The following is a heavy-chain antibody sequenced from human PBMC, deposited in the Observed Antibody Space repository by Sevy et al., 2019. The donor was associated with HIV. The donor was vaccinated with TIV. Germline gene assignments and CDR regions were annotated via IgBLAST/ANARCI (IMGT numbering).Heavy chain of an antibody. J-gene: IGHJ4*02. CDR1: GFTFSSYA. V-gene: IGHV3-23*01. Sequence: GGSLRLSCAASGFTFSSYAMSWVRQAPGKGLEWVSAISGSGGSTYYADSVKGRLTISRDNSKNTLYMQMNSLRAEDTAVYYCARYYSSGWFAQQYYFDYWGQGTLVTVSS. CDR2: ISGSGGST. D-gene: IGHD6-19*01. CDR3: ARYYSSGWFAQQYYFDY.